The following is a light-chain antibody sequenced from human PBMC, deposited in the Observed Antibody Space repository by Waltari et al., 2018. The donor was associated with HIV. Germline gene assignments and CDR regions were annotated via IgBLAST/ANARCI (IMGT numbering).Light chain of an antibody. CDR3: VTWDSSLSAVV. V-gene: IGLV1-51*01. J-gene: IGLJ2*01. CDR2: DNN. CDR1: GSNMGNNY. Sequence: QSVLTQPPSVSAAPGQKVTISCSGSGSNMGNNYVSWYQQVPGTAPKGRIYDNNKRPAGILDRFSGSKSGTSATLGITGLQTRDESDYYCVTWDSSLSAVVFGGGTKLTVL.